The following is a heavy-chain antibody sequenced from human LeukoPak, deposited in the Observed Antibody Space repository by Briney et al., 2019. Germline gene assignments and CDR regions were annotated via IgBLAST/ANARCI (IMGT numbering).Heavy chain of an antibody. CDR1: GFTFSNAW. CDR2: IKSKTDGGTT. CDR3: TTGEMATTPFDY. Sequence: GGSLRLSCAASGFTFSNAWMSWVRQAPGKGLEWVGRIKSKTDGGTTDYAAPVKGRFTISRDDSKNTLYLQMNSLKTEDTAVYYCTTGEMATTPFDYWGQGTPVTVSS. D-gene: IGHD5-24*01. V-gene: IGHV3-15*01. J-gene: IGHJ4*02.